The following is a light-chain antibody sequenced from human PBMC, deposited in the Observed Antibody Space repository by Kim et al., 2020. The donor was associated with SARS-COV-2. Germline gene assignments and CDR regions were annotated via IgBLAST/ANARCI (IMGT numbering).Light chain of an antibody. Sequence: EIVLTQSPGTLSLSPGERATLSYRASQSVSSSYLAWYQQKPGQGPRLLIYGASSRATGIPDRFSGSGSGTDFTLTISRLEPEDFAVYYCQQYGSSLYTFGQGTKLEI. CDR2: GAS. CDR1: QSVSSSY. J-gene: IGKJ2*01. CDR3: QQYGSSLYT. V-gene: IGKV3-20*01.